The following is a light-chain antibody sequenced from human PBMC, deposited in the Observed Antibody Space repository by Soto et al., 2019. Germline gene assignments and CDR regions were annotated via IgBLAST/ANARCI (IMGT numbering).Light chain of an antibody. CDR3: SSYTSSSTWV. CDR2: EVS. CDR1: SSDVGGYNY. J-gene: IGLJ3*02. V-gene: IGLV2-14*01. Sequence: QSALTQPASVSGSPGQSITISCTGTSSDVGGYNYVSWYQQHPGKAPKLMIYEVSNRPSGVSNRFSGSKSGNTASLTISGLQADDEADYYGSSYTSSSTWVFGGGTKLTGL.